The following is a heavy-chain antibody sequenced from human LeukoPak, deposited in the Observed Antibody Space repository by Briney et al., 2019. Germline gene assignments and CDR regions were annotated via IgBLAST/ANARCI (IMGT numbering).Heavy chain of an antibody. CDR1: GDSISSSGYY. Sequence: ASETLSLTCTVSGDSISSSGYYWGWIRQPPGKGLEWIASIYYSGRTYYNPSLKSRITISVDSSKNQFSLRLSSVTAADTAVYYCARGEVELLNTRTEFDPWGQGTLVTVSS. J-gene: IGHJ5*02. CDR2: IYYSGRT. CDR3: ARGEVELLNTRTEFDP. D-gene: IGHD3-10*01. V-gene: IGHV4-39*01.